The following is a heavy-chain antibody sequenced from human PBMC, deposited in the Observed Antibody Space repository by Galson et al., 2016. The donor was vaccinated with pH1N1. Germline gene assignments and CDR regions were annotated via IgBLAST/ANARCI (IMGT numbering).Heavy chain of an antibody. V-gene: IGHV3-30*02. CDR1: GFTFSNYA. J-gene: IGHJ4*02. CDR2: IRFDGTIK. D-gene: IGHD3-22*01. Sequence: SLRLSCAPSGFTFSNYAMHWVRQAPGKGLEWVAFIRFDGTIKYYGDSVKGRFTISRDNAKNSLYLQVNSLRAEDTAVYYCAREDENYYDSSGSNVYYFDYWGQGTLVTVSS. CDR3: AREDENYYDSSGSNVYYFDY.